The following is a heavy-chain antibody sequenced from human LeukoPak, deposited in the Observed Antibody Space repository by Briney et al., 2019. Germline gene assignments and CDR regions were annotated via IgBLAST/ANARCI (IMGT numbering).Heavy chain of an antibody. D-gene: IGHD7-27*01. Sequence: GGSLRLSCATSGFTFSSYWMNRVRQAPGKGLEWVANIKQDGSEKHYVDSVKGRFTISRDNAKNSLYLQMNSLRAEDTAVYYCARDLNWETYWGQGTLVSVSS. CDR3: ARDLNWETY. V-gene: IGHV3-7*01. CDR2: IKQDGSEK. J-gene: IGHJ4*02. CDR1: GFTFSSYW.